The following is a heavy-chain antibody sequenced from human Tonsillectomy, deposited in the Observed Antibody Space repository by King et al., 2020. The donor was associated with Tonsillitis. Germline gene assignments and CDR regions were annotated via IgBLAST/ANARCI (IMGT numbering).Heavy chain of an antibody. J-gene: IGHJ4*02. CDR1: GYSISSGYY. V-gene: IGHV4-38-2*02. D-gene: IGHD3/OR15-3a*01. CDR3: ARRAGDWEFDY. CDR2: IDRSGST. Sequence: VQLQESGPGLVKPSETLSLICTVSGYSISSGYYWGWIRQPPGKGLEWIGSIDRSGSTYYNPSLKSRVTISVDTSKNQFSLKLRSVTAADTAVYSCARRAGDWEFDYWGQGTLVTVSS.